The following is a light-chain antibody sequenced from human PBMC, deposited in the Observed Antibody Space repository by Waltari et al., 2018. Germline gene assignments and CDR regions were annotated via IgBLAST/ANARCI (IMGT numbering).Light chain of an antibody. CDR2: KSF. V-gene: IGKV1-5*03. CDR3: QQYNISPYT. CDR1: QSISNW. J-gene: IGKJ2*01. Sequence: DIQMTQSPSTLSASVGARVTITCRASQSISNWLAWYQQKPGKAPKVLIYKSFSLQNGVPSRFSGSGSETEFTLTISSLQPDDFATYYCQQYNISPYTFGQGTTLEI.